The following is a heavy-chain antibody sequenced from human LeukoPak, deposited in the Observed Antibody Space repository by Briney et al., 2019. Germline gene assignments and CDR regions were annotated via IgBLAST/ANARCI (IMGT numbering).Heavy chain of an antibody. CDR3: ARDSSYSSGWYGFDY. J-gene: IGHJ4*02. V-gene: IGHV3-30-3*01. CDR1: GFTFSSYA. CDR2: ISYDGSNK. D-gene: IGHD6-19*01. Sequence: WGSPRLSCAASGFTFSSYAMHWVRQAPGKGLEWVAVISYDGSNKYYADSVKGRFTISRDNSKNTMYLQMNSLRAEDTAVYYCARDSSYSSGWYGFDYWGQGTLVTVSS.